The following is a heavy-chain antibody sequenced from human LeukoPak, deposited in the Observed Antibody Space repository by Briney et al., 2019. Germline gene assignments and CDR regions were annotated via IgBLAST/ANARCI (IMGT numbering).Heavy chain of an antibody. CDR1: GGSIGNYY. V-gene: IGHV4-59*01. Sequence: PSETLSLTCTVSGGSIGNYYWSWIRQPPGKGLDWIGYIYYNGGTNYNPSLKSRLTISVDTSKNQFSLKLSSVTAADTAVYYCARGLYGDFGVYFYYYMDVWGKGTTVTVSS. CDR2: IYYNGGT. D-gene: IGHD4-17*01. J-gene: IGHJ6*03. CDR3: ARGLYGDFGVYFYYYMDV.